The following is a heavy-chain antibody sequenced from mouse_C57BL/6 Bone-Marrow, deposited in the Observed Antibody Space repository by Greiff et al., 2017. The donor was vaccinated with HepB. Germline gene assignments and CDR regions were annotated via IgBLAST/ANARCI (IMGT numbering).Heavy chain of an antibody. CDR1: GYTFTSYG. Sequence: VQLQESGAELVKPGASVKLSCKASGYTFTSYGMNWVKQRPGRGLEWIGRIDPNSGGTKYNEKFKSKATLTVDKPSSTAYMQLSSLTSEDSAVYYCADGGLDYPYFAMEYWGKGATVTV. CDR3: ADGGLDYPYFAMEY. V-gene: IGHV1-72*01. J-gene: IGHJ4*01. CDR2: IDPNSGGT. D-gene: IGHD2-4*01.